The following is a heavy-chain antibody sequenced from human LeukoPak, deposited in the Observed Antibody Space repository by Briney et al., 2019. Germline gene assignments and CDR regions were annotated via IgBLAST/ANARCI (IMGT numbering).Heavy chain of an antibody. J-gene: IGHJ1*01. CDR3: TTGSQYWAPGPPSLEYFQH. D-gene: IGHD2/OR15-2a*01. CDR1: GFTFSNAW. V-gene: IGHV3-15*01. Sequence: GGSLRLSCAASGFTFSNAWMSWVRQAPGKGLEWVGRIKSKTDGGTTDYAAPVKGRFTISRDDSKNTLYLQMNSLKTEDTAVYYCTTGSQYWAPGPPSLEYFQHWGQGTLVTVSS. CDR2: IKSKTDGGTT.